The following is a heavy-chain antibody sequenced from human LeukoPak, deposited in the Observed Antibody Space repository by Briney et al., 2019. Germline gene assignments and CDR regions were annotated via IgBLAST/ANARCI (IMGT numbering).Heavy chain of an antibody. D-gene: IGHD3-3*01. CDR3: ARDQHYDFWSGYYGDFDY. V-gene: IGHV3-74*01. CDR2: TNSDGSST. CDR1: GFTFSSYW. J-gene: IGHJ4*02. Sequence: PGGSLRLSCAASGFTFSSYWMHWVRQAPGKGLVWVSRTNSDGSSTSYADSVKGRFTISRDNAKNTLYLQMNSLRAEDTAVYYCARDQHYDFWSGYYGDFDYWGQGTLVTVSS.